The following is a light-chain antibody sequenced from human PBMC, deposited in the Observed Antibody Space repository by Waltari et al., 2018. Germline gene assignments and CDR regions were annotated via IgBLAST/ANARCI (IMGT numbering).Light chain of an antibody. CDR3: QTVGCGIWV. V-gene: IGLV4-69*01. J-gene: IGLJ3*02. CDR1: SGHSSYA. Sequence: QLMLTQSPSASASLGASVKLTCTLSSGHSSYAIAWHQQQPEKVPRYLMKVNSDGSHIKGDPTPHRFSGSSSAAERSHTICRRRSEDEADYYCQTVGCGIWVFGGGTKLTVL. CDR2: VNSDGSH.